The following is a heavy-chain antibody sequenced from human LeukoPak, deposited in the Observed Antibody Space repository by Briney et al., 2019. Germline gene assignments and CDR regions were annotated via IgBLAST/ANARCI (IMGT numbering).Heavy chain of an antibody. CDR3: ARANHDGSDY. CDR2: IYTSGTT. J-gene: IGHJ4*02. D-gene: IGHD3-22*01. CDR1: GGSISSYY. V-gene: IGHV4-4*07. Sequence: SETLSLTCTVSGGSISSYYWSWIRQPAGKGLEWIGRIYTSGTTNYNPSLKSRITMSVDTSKSQFSLKMRSVTAADTAVYYCARANHDGSDYWGQGTLVTVSS.